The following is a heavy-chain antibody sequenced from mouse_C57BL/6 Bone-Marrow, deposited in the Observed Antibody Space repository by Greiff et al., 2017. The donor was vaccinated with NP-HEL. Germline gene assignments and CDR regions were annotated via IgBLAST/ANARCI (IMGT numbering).Heavy chain of an antibody. CDR3: ARGGRLYAMDY. CDR1: GFTFSDYG. V-gene: IGHV5-17*01. Sequence: EVQGVESGGGLVKPGGSLKLSCAASGFTFSDYGMHWVRQAPEKGLEWVAYISSGSSTIYYADTVKGRFTISRDNAKNTLFLHMTSLRSEDTAMYYCARGGRLYAMDYWGQGTAVTVSS. D-gene: IGHD3-3*01. CDR2: ISSGSSTI. J-gene: IGHJ4*01.